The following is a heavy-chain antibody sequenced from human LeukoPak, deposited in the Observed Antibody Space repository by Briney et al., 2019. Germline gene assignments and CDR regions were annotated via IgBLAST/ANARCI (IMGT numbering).Heavy chain of an antibody. J-gene: IGHJ4*02. D-gene: IGHD3-22*01. CDR2: IYYSGST. Sequence: SETLSLTCTVSGGSISSSSYYWGWIRQPPGKGLEWIGSIYYSGSTYYNPSLKSRVTISVDTSKNQFSLKLSSVTAADTAVYYCARDRDSTMIRDYYFDYWGQGTLVTVSS. V-gene: IGHV4-39*07. CDR1: GGSISSSSYY. CDR3: ARDRDSTMIRDYYFDY.